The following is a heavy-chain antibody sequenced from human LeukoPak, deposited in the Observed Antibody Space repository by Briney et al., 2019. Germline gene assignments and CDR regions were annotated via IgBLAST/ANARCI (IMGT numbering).Heavy chain of an antibody. J-gene: IGHJ4*02. D-gene: IGHD5-18*01. CDR3: ARGGYSYDPFHY. CDR2: ISSSSSTI. CDR1: GFTFSSYS. V-gene: IGHV3-48*04. Sequence: GGSLRLSCAASGFTFSSYSMNWVRQAPGKGLEWVSCISSSSSTIYYTDSLKGRFTVSRDNAKNSLYLQMDSLRAEDTAVYYCARGGYSYDPFHYWGQGTLVTVSS.